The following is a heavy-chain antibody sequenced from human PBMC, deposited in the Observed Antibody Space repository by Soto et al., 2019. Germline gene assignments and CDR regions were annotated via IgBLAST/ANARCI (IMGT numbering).Heavy chain of an antibody. Sequence: KASETLSLTCTVSGASISSGNYYWTWVRQPPGKGLEWIGYIYYSGATYYNPSLKSRLNISIDTSTDQFFLSLTYVTVADSAVYHCARDRGGIGVHYYGMDPWGKGTMATVP. CDR3: ARDRGGIGVHYYGMDP. CDR2: IYYSGAT. V-gene: IGHV4-30-4*01. CDR1: GASISSGNYY. J-gene: IGHJ6*04. D-gene: IGHD3-16*02.